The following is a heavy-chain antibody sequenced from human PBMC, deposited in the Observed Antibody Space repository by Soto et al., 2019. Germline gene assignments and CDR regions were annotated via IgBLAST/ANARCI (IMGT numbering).Heavy chain of an antibody. Sequence: GGSLRLSCAASGFTFSSYAMSWVRQAPGKGLEWVSAISGSGGSTYYADSVKGRFTISRDNSKNTLYLQMNSLRAEDTAVYYCAKSSVVWFFSRGHWFDPWGQGTLVTVSS. V-gene: IGHV3-23*01. D-gene: IGHD3-22*01. J-gene: IGHJ5*02. CDR1: GFTFSSYA. CDR3: AKSSVVWFFSRGHWFDP. CDR2: ISGSGGST.